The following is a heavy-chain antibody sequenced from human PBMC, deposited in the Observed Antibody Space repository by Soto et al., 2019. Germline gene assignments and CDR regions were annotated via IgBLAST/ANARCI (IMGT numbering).Heavy chain of an antibody. J-gene: IGHJ2*01. CDR1: GGTFSRYA. D-gene: IGHD6-19*01. CDR3: AQTLGLAVAGPGRFDL. V-gene: IGHV1-69*12. Sequence: QVQLVQSGAEVKKYRSSVKVSCKASGGTFSRYAISWVRQAPGQGLEWMGGITPMFGTANYAQRFQGRATITADESTSTAYMQLSSLRSDDTAVYYCAQTLGLAVAGPGRFDLWGRGTLVTVSS. CDR2: ITPMFGTA.